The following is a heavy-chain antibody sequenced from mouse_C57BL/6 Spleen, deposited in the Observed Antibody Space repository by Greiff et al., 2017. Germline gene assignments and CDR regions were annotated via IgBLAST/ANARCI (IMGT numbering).Heavy chain of an antibody. Sequence: QVQLQQPGAELVKPGASVKMSCKASGYTFTSYWITWVKQRPGQGLEWIGDIYPGSGSTNYNEKFKSKATLTVDTSSSTAYMQLSSLTSEDSAVYYCARVGLFTTVVARGDYFDYWGQGTTLTVSS. V-gene: IGHV1-55*01. CDR2: IYPGSGST. CDR1: GYTFTSYW. J-gene: IGHJ2*01. D-gene: IGHD1-1*01. CDR3: ARVGLFTTVVARGDYFDY.